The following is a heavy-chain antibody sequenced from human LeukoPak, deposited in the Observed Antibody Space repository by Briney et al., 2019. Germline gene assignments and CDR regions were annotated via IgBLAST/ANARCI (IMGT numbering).Heavy chain of an antibody. CDR2: IYYSGST. V-gene: IGHV4-30-4*01. CDR3: ARGQELTGLGY. D-gene: IGHD3-9*01. Sequence: SETLSLTCTVSGGSICSGDYYWSWIRQPPGKGLEWIGYIYYSGSTYYNPSLKSRVTISVDTSKNQFSLKLSSVTAADTAVYYCARGQELTGLGYWGQGTLVTVSS. J-gene: IGHJ4*02. CDR1: GGSICSGDYY.